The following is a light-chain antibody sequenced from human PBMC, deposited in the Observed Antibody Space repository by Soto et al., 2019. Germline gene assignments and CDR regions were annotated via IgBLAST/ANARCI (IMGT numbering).Light chain of an antibody. Sequence: DIQMTQSPSSLSVSIGDRVIITCRASQSISTYLNWYQQKPGKAPKLLIYAASSLQSGVPSRFSGSGSGTDFTLTISSLQPEDFATYYCQQSSEATWTFGQGTKVEIK. CDR2: AAS. V-gene: IGKV1-39*01. CDR1: QSISTY. J-gene: IGKJ1*01. CDR3: QQSSEATWT.